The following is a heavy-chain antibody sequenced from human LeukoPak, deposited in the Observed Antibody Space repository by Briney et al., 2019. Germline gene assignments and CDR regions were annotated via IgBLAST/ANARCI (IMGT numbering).Heavy chain of an antibody. CDR1: GGSISSYY. J-gene: IGHJ3*02. CDR2: IFYTGST. D-gene: IGHD4-23*01. CDR3: ATLTGGDDAFDI. Sequence: SETLSLTCTVSGGSISSYYWSWIRQPPGKGLEWIGYIFYTGSTNYNPSLKSRVTISVLTSKNRFSLKLSPVTAADTAVYYCATLTGGDDAFDIWGQGTMVTVSS. V-gene: IGHV4-59*01.